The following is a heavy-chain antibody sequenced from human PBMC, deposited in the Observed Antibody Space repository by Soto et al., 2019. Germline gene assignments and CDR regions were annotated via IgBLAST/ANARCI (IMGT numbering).Heavy chain of an antibody. Sequence: ASVKVSCKASGFTFTSYGVGWVRQAPGQGLEWVGWISANNVNTDYAQKLQGRVTMTTDTSTSTAYMELRSLRSDDTAVYYCARDSDIVSTANFDSWGQGTLVTVSS. J-gene: IGHJ4*02. CDR1: GFTFTSYG. CDR2: ISANNVNT. D-gene: IGHD5-12*01. CDR3: ARDSDIVSTANFDS. V-gene: IGHV1-18*01.